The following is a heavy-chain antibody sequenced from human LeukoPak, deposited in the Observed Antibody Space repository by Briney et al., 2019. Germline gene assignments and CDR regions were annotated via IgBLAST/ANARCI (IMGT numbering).Heavy chain of an antibody. CDR2: ISGSVGST. CDR3: AKGAHYGDYANFDY. V-gene: IGHV3-23*01. CDR1: GFTFSSYA. D-gene: IGHD4-17*01. J-gene: IGHJ4*02. Sequence: PGGSLRLSCAASGFTFSSYAMSWVRQAPGKGLEWVSAISGSVGSTYYADSVKGRFPISRDNSNNALYLQMNSLRAEDTAVYYCAKGAHYGDYANFDYWGQGTLVTVYS.